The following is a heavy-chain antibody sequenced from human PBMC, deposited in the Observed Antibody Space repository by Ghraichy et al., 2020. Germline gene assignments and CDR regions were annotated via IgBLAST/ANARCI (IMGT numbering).Heavy chain of an antibody. J-gene: IGHJ3*01. CDR1: GFSLSTAGMC. Sequence: SGPTLVKPSQTLTLTCTFSGFSLSTAGMCVSWIRQPPGKALEWLALIDWDDDKYYTTSLNTRLTLSKDTSKNQVVLTMTNMDPVDTATYYCARVRSTTDSFDVCGQGTMVTVSS. V-gene: IGHV2-70*13. CDR3: ARVRSTTDSFDV. D-gene: IGHD3-10*02. CDR2: IDWDDDK.